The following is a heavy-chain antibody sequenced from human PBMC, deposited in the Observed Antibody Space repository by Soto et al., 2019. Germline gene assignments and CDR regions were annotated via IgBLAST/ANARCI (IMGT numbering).Heavy chain of an antibody. V-gene: IGHV3-7*01. Sequence: GGSLRLSCAASGFTFSNYWMSWVRQAPGEGLEWVANIQQDGSTKHYLDSVKGRFTISRDNAKNSLYLLLTRLRAEDTAVYYRATFNLATPGPNCFDHWGQGTLVTVSS. CDR3: ATFNLATPGPNCFDH. CDR1: GFTFSNYW. CDR2: IQQDGSTK. J-gene: IGHJ4*02. D-gene: IGHD1-1*01.